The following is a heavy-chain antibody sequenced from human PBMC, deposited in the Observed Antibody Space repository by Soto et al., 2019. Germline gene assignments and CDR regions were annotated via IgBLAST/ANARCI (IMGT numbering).Heavy chain of an antibody. CDR2: IIPIFGTA. CDR1: GGTFSSYA. V-gene: IGHV1-69*06. CDR3: RLGYSSSWYPYYYYYGMDV. D-gene: IGHD6-13*01. Sequence: QVQLVQSGAEVKKPGSSVKVSCKASGGTFSSYAISWVRQAPGQGLEWMGGIIPIFGTANYAQKFQGRVTITAAKSTSTAYMELSSLRSEDTAVYYCRLGYSSSWYPYYYYYGMDVWGQGTTVTVSS. J-gene: IGHJ6*02.